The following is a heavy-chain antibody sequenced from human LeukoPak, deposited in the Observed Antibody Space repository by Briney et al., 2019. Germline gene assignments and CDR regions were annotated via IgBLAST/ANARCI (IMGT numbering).Heavy chain of an antibody. D-gene: IGHD3-3*01. V-gene: IGHV3-21*01. CDR2: ISGSSRHK. CDR3: ARTTNFAAGYYIDY. CDR1: GFTFSSYT. Sequence: GGSLRLSCAASGFTFSSYTMNWVRQAPGKGLEWVSSISGSSRHKYYADSVKGRFTISRDNAKNSLYLQMNSLRAEDTAVYYCARTTNFAAGYYIDYWGQGTLVTVSS. J-gene: IGHJ4*02.